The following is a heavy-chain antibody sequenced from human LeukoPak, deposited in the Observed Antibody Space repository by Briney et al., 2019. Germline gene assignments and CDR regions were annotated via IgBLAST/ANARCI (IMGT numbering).Heavy chain of an antibody. Sequence: SETLSLTYAVYGGSFSGYYWSWIRQPPGKGLEWIGEINHSGSTNYNPSLKSRVTISVDTSKNQFSLKLTSVTAADTAVYYCARDYYGSGSYYKGAYYYYYMDVWGKGTTVTISS. V-gene: IGHV4-34*01. D-gene: IGHD3-10*01. CDR1: GGSFSGYY. J-gene: IGHJ6*03. CDR2: INHSGST. CDR3: ARDYYGSGSYYKGAYYYYYMDV.